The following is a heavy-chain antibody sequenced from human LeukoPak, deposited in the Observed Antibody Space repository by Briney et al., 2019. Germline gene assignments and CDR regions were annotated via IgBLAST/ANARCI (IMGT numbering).Heavy chain of an antibody. CDR2: IYPDASDT. D-gene: IGHD2-15*01. CDR1: GYSFSNYW. V-gene: IGHV5-51*01. J-gene: IGHJ4*02. CDR3: ARAPADSPFYN. Sequence: GESLSLSCKGSGYSFSNYWIGWVRQMPGKGLEWMGIIYPDASDTRYSPSFQGQVTISADKSISTAYLQWSSLKASDTAMYYCARAPADSPFYNWGLGTLVTVS.